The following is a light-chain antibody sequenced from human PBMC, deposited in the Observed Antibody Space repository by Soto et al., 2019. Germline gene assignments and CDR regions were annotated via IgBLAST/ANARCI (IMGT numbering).Light chain of an antibody. V-gene: IGKV1-39*01. Sequence: DIQMTQSPSSLSASVGDRVTITCRASQSISSYLNWYQQKPGKAPKLLIYAASSLQSGVPSRFSSSGPETDFTIIISSLQPEDFATYYCQQSNSTPITFGQGTRLEIK. CDR3: QQSNSTPIT. CDR1: QSISSY. J-gene: IGKJ5*01. CDR2: AAS.